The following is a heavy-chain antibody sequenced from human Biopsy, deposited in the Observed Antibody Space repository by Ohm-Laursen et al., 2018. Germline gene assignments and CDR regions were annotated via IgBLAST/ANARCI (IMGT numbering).Heavy chain of an antibody. CDR1: GGSFTGHY. Sequence: GTLSLTCTVSGGSFTGHYWTWIRQPPGKGLEWIGHISHTGYTSYKSSLKSRVTISLDTPRNHFSLRLSSLTAADTAVYYCARGSNDFGGLYFPRWGQGTLLTVSS. D-gene: IGHD4-23*01. V-gene: IGHV4-59*11. CDR2: ISHTGYT. CDR3: ARGSNDFGGLYFPR. J-gene: IGHJ4*02.